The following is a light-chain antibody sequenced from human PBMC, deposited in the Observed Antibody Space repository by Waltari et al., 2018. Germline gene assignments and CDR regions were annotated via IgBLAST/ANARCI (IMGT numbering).Light chain of an antibody. CDR2: DAS. J-gene: IGKJ4*01. CDR1: QRVSSY. CDR3: QQRSNWFLT. V-gene: IGKV3-11*01. Sequence: EIVLTQSPATLSLSPGERATLPCRASQRVSSYLAWYQQKPGQAPRLLIYDASNRATGIPARFSGSGSGTDFTLTISSLEPEDFAVYYCQQRSNWFLTFGGGTKVEIK.